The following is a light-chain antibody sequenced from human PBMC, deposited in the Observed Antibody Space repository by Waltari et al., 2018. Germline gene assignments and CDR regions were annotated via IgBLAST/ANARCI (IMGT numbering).Light chain of an antibody. CDR3: QQYNDWYS. J-gene: IGKJ2*03. CDR1: QSVAKN. Sequence: EKVLTQSPATLSVSPGEEVTLSCRASQSVAKNFAWYQVRPGQAPRLVIYDASTRASGNPARFSGGGSGTEFTLTSSGLQAEDCALYDCQQYNDWYSFGQGTKLE. CDR2: DAS. V-gene: IGKV3-15*01.